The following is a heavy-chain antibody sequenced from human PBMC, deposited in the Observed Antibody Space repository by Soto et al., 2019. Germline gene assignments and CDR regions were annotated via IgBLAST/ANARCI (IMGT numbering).Heavy chain of an antibody. CDR2: IIPIFGTA. D-gene: IGHD2-2*01. CDR3: ASPPFYCSSTSCSNYYYYGMDV. J-gene: IGHJ6*02. Sequence: SVKVSCKASGGTFSSYAISWVRQAPGQGLEWMGGIIPIFGTANYAQKFQGRVTITADESTSTAYMELSSLRSEDTAVYYCASPPFYCSSTSCSNYYYYGMDVRGQGTTVTVSS. CDR1: GGTFSSYA. V-gene: IGHV1-69*13.